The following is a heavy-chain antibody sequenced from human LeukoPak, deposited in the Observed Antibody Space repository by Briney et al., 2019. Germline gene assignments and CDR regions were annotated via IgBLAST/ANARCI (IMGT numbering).Heavy chain of an antibody. CDR2: TTHDGRT. D-gene: IGHD2-21*02. Sequence: PSETLSLTCGVYGASSSNYYWNWIRQPQGKGLEWIGETTHDGRTNYSPSLRGRATISGDTSKSQFSLKLYSVTAADTAVYYCAPIYGDFSDFDYWGLGTLVTVSS. CDR1: GASSSNYY. J-gene: IGHJ4*02. V-gene: IGHV4-34*01. CDR3: APIYGDFSDFDY.